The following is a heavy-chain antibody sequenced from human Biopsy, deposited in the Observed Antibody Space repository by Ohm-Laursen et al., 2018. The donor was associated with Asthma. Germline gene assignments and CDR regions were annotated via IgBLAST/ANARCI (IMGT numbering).Heavy chain of an antibody. CDR1: GFTFDDYA. V-gene: IGHV3-20*01. D-gene: IGHD4-17*01. Sequence: FLRLSCTASGFTFDDYAMSWVRQAPGKGLEWVSGINWNGGSTGYADSVKGRFTISRDNAKNSLYLQMNSLRAEDTALYHCARDRAVTGLNDAFDTWGQGTMVTVSS. CDR3: ARDRAVTGLNDAFDT. J-gene: IGHJ3*02. CDR2: INWNGGST.